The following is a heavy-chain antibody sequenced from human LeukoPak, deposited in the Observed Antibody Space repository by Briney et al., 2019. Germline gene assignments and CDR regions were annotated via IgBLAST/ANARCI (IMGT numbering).Heavy chain of an antibody. CDR3: ARLGVVVPAAISPDYYFDY. V-gene: IGHV5-51*01. CDR2: VYPGDSDT. Sequence: GEPLKISCKGSGYSFTSYWIGWVRQMPGKGLEWMGIVYPGDSDTRYSPSLQGQVTISADKSISTAYLQWGSLKASDTAMYYCARLGVVVPAAISPDYYFDYWGQGTLVTVSS. J-gene: IGHJ4*02. D-gene: IGHD2-2*02. CDR1: GYSFTSYW.